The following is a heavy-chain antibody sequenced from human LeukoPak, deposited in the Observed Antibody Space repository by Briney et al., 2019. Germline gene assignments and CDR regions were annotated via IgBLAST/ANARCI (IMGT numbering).Heavy chain of an antibody. J-gene: IGHJ4*02. D-gene: IGHD2-2*01. Sequence: ASVKVSCKASGYTFSSYDINWVRQATGQGLEWMGWMNPNSGNTGYAQKFQGRVTITRNTSISTAYMELSSLRSEDTAVYCCARVKVGRLGYCSSTSCYPPLGYWGQGTLVTVSS. V-gene: IGHV1-8*02. CDR3: ARVKVGRLGYCSSTSCYPPLGY. CDR1: GYTFSSYD. CDR2: MNPNSGNT.